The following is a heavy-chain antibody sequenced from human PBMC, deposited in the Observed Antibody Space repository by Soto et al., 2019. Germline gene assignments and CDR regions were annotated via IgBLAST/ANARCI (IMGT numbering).Heavy chain of an antibody. CDR3: ARDKAYYDSSGYTDRWFDP. D-gene: IGHD3-22*01. Sequence: SETLSLTCAVYGGSFSGYYWSWIRQPPGKGLEWIGEINHSGSTNYNPSLKSRVTISVDTSKNQFSLKLSSVTAADTAVYYCARDKAYYDSSGYTDRWFDPWGQGTLVT. J-gene: IGHJ5*02. CDR1: GGSFSGYY. V-gene: IGHV4-34*01. CDR2: INHSGST.